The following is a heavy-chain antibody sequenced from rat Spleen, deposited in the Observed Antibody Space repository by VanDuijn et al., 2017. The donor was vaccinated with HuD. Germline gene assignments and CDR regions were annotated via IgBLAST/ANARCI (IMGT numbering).Heavy chain of an antibody. CDR2: ITPGGVNT. CDR3: ATAGSRISRFAY. J-gene: IGHJ3*01. D-gene: IGHD2-7*01. Sequence: EVQLVESGGGLVQPGRSLKLSCAASGFTFSDYGMAWVRQTPTKGLEWVASITPGGVNTYYRDSVKGRFTISRDTAKSTLYLQMDSLGSEDTATYYCATAGSRISRFAYWGQGTLVTVSS. V-gene: IGHV5S13*01. CDR1: GFTFSDYG.